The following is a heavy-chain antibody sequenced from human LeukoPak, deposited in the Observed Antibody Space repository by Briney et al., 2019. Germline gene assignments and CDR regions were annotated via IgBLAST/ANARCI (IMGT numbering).Heavy chain of an antibody. CDR3: AKDIVAARPSYYYGMDV. D-gene: IGHD6-6*01. CDR1: GFTFSSYG. V-gene: IGHV3-33*06. Sequence: GRSLRLSCAASGFTFSSYGMHWVRQAPGKGLEWVAVIWYDGSNKYYADSVKGRFTISRDNSKNTLYLQMNSLRAEDTAVYYCAKDIVAARPSYYYGMDVWGQGTTVTVSS. CDR2: IWYDGSNK. J-gene: IGHJ6*02.